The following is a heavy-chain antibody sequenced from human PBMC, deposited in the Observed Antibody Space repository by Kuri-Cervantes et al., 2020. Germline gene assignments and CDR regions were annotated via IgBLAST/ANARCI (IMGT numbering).Heavy chain of an antibody. CDR2: IYYSGST. J-gene: IGHJ6*03. D-gene: IGHD3-9*01. V-gene: IGHV4-39*07. CDR3: ARDVGNYDILTGFDYYMDV. Sequence: SETLSLTCTVSGGSISSSTYYWGWIRQPPGKGLEWIGTIYYSGSTHYNPSLKTRVTISVDISKNQFSLQLSSVTAADTAVYYCARDVGNYDILTGFDYYMDVWGKGTTVTVSS. CDR1: GGSISSSTYY.